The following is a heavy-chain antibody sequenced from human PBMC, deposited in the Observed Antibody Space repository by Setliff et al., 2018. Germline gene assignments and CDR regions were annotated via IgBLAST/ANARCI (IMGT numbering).Heavy chain of an antibody. V-gene: IGHV1-69*05. CDR2: TIPVFGTT. Sequence: VASVKVSCKASGGTFSSYGISWVRQAPGQGLEWMGGTIPVFGTTDYAQKFQGRVTIMTDESTSTAFMELSSLTSEDTAVYYCAREGVHTGSSTDYHYYMDVWGRGTTVTVS. CDR3: AREGVHTGSSTDYHYYMDV. D-gene: IGHD2-8*02. CDR1: GGTFSSYG. J-gene: IGHJ6*03.